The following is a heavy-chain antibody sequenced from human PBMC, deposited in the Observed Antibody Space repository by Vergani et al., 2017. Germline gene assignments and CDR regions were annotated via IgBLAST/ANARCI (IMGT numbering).Heavy chain of an antibody. CDR2: IYYSGST. D-gene: IGHD5-12*01. Sequence: QVQLQESGPGLVKPSQTLPLTCTVSGGSISSGGYYWSWIRQHPGKGLEWIGYIYYSGSTYYNPSLKSRVTISVDTSKNQFSLKLSSVTAADTAVYSCAREEKSGRYFDYWGQGTLVTVSS. CDR3: AREEKSGRYFDY. J-gene: IGHJ4*02. CDR1: GGSISSGGYY. V-gene: IGHV4-31*03.